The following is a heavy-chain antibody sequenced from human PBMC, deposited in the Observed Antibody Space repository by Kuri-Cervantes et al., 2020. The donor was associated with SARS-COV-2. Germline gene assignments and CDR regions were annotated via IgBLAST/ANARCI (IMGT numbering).Heavy chain of an antibody. CDR1: GYSISSGYY. Sequence: GSLRLSCAVSGYSISSGYYWGWIRQPPGKGLEWIGSIYHSGSTYYNPSLKSRVTISVGTSKNQFSLKLSSVTAADTAVYYCARDGLGSQPDYLDVWGKGTTVTVSS. V-gene: IGHV4-38-2*02. CDR3: ARDGLGSQPDYLDV. D-gene: IGHD3-16*01. CDR2: IYHSGST. J-gene: IGHJ6*03.